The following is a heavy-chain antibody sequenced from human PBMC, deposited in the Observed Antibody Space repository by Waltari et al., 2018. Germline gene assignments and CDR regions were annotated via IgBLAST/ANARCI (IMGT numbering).Heavy chain of an antibody. Sequence: QVQLVQSGAEVKKPGASVKVSCKASGYTFTGYYMHWVRQAPGQGLEWMGRINPNSGGTNYAQKFQGRVTMTRDTSISTAYMELRRLRSDDTAVYYCAREPSSIAARGYWYFDLWGRGTLVTVSS. V-gene: IGHV1-2*06. CDR1: GYTFTGYY. CDR2: INPNSGGT. D-gene: IGHD6-6*01. CDR3: AREPSSIAARGYWYFDL. J-gene: IGHJ2*01.